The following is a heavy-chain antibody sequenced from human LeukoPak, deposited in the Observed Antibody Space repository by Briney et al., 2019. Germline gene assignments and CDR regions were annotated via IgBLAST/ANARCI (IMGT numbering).Heavy chain of an antibody. V-gene: IGHV4-39*01. CDR3: ARRYCSGADCYGGDSYYYMDV. CDR1: GGSISTSLYY. D-gene: IGHD2-2*01. Sequence: SETLSLTCSVSGGSISTSLYYWGWIRQPPGKGLEWIGSIYYSGRTYYNPSLKSRVTISVDTSKNQFSLRLTSVTAADTAVYYCARRYCSGADCYGGDSYYYMDVWGKGATVTISS. CDR2: IYYSGRT. J-gene: IGHJ6*03.